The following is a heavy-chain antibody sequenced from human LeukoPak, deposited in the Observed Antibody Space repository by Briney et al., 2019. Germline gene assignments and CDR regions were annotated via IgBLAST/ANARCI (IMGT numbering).Heavy chain of an antibody. CDR1: GFTFSGSA. CDR2: MRSKANSYAT. D-gene: IGHD5-12*01. V-gene: IGHV3-73*01. J-gene: IGHJ4*02. CDR3: TRQILVGYDSTAFDY. Sequence: VGSLRLSCAASGFTFSGSAMHWVRQPSGKGQERVGRMRSKANSYATAYAASVKGRSTISRDDSKNTAYLQMNSLKTEDTAVYYCTRQILVGYDSTAFDYWGQGTLVTVSS.